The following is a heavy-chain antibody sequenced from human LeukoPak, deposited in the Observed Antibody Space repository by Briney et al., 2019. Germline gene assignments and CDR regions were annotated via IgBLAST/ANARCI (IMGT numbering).Heavy chain of an antibody. Sequence: SVKVSCKASGYTFTGYYMHWVRQAPGQGLEWMGWINPNSGGTNYAQKFQGRVTMTRDTSISTAYMELSRLRSDDTAVYYCARDGYSTVTTEVPFDYWGQGTLVTVSS. V-gene: IGHV1-2*02. CDR1: GYTFTGYY. CDR3: ARDGYSTVTTEVPFDY. CDR2: INPNSGGT. D-gene: IGHD4-17*01. J-gene: IGHJ4*02.